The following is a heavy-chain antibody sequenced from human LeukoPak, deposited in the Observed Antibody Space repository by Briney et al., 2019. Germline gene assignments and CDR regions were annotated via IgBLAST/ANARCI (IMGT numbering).Heavy chain of an antibody. CDR2: ITTGGPNT. V-gene: IGHV3-23*01. J-gene: IGHJ4*02. D-gene: IGHD3-16*01. Sequence: GGSLRLSCTASGFTFSSYTMSWVRQAPGKGLRWVSTITTGGPNTYYADSVKGRFTVSRDDSKNTLYLQMNSLRAEDTAVYYCAKDGGLWVSAHWGDSWGRGTLSPSPQ. CDR3: AKDGGLWVSAHWGDS. CDR1: GFTFSSYT.